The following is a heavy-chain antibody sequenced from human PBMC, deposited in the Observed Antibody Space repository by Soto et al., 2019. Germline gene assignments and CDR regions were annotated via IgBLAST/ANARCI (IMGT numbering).Heavy chain of an antibody. CDR2: IDPSDSYT. D-gene: IGHD6-19*01. J-gene: IGHJ6*02. V-gene: IGHV5-10-1*01. CDR1: GYSFTSYW. Sequence: RESLKISCKGSGYSFTSYWISWVRQMPGKGLEWMGRIDPSDSYTNYSPSFQGHVTISADKSTSTAYLQWSSLKASDTAMYYCARRGSSGWSPNCGMDVWGQGTTVIVSS. CDR3: ARRGSSGWSPNCGMDV.